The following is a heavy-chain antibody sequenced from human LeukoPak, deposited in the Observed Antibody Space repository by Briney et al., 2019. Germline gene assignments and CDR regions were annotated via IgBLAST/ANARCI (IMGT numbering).Heavy chain of an antibody. CDR2: IKQDGSEK. D-gene: IGHD3-3*01. CDR3: ASDNWYAFWSAPTWAY. Sequence: PGGSLRLSCAASGFTFSSYWMSWVRQAPGKGLEWVANIKQDGSEKYYVDSVKGRFAISRDNAKNSLYLQMNSLRAEDTAVYYCASDNWYAFWSAPTWAYWGQGTLVTVSS. CDR1: GFTFSSYW. J-gene: IGHJ4*02. V-gene: IGHV3-7*01.